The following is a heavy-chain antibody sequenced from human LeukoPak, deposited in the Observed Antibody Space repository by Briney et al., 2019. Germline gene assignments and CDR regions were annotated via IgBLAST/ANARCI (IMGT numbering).Heavy chain of an antibody. Sequence: PSQTLSLTCTVSGASISSGYYSWSWLRQSPGKGLEWIGYIYYSGTTYYSPSLKSRLTISLDTSKHHLSLKLTSVTAADTAIYYCSRDNDDGDYVGWFDSRRQGTLVTVSS. V-gene: IGHV4-30-4*01. D-gene: IGHD4-17*01. CDR1: GASISSGYYS. J-gene: IGHJ5*01. CDR2: IYYSGTT. CDR3: SRDNDDGDYVGWFDS.